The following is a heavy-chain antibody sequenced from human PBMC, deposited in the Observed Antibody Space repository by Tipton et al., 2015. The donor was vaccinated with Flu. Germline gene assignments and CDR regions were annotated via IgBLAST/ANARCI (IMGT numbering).Heavy chain of an antibody. V-gene: IGHV3-72*01. D-gene: IGHD1-20*01. CDR2: VKNKANSYAT. J-gene: IGHJ4*02. CDR3: ARGGLTRALDF. CDR1: GFTFNDHY. Sequence: SLRLSCAASGFTFNDHYMDWVRQAPGEGLEWLGRVKNKANSYATEFTASVKDRFTISGDDSKNAVYLQMNSLKAEDTAVYYCARGGLTRALDFWGQGTLVTVSS.